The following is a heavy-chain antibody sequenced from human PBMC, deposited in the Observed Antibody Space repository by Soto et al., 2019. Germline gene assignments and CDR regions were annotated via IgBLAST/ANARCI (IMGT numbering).Heavy chain of an antibody. Sequence: EVQLVESGGSVVKPGGSLRLSSAASGFTFSSYSMNWVRQAPGKGLEWVSSITRGSSYIYYADSVKGRFTISRDNAKKSLYLLMNSLRAEDTAVYYCARDFTPSDYWGQGTLVFVSS. CDR1: GFTFSSYS. CDR3: ARDFTPSDY. D-gene: IGHD2-15*01. CDR2: ITRGSSYI. J-gene: IGHJ4*02. V-gene: IGHV3-21*01.